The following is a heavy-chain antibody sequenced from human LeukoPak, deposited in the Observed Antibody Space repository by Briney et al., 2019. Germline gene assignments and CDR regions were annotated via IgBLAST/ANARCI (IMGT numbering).Heavy chain of an antibody. Sequence: GASVKVSCKASGGTFSSYAISWVRQAPGQGLEWMGGIIPIFGTANYAQKFQGRVTITADESTSTAYMELSSLRSEDTAVYYCASRTYTYDSSGYYRRNYYFDYWGQGTLVTVSS. D-gene: IGHD3-22*01. CDR2: IIPIFGTA. CDR3: ASRTYTYDSSGYYRRNYYFDY. CDR1: GGTFSSYA. J-gene: IGHJ4*02. V-gene: IGHV1-69*13.